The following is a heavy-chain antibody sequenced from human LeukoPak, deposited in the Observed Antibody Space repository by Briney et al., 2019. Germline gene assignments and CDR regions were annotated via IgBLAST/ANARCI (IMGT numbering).Heavy chain of an antibody. CDR2: ISSSSSYI. CDR3: APGSLTIFGVASKYYFDY. V-gene: IGHV3-21*01. D-gene: IGHD3-3*01. Sequence: NPGGSLRLSCAASGFTFSSYSMTWVRQAPGKGLEWVSSISSSSSYIYYADSVKGRFTISRDNAKNSLYLQMNSLRAEDTAVYYCAPGSLTIFGVASKYYFDYWGQGTLVTVSS. CDR1: GFTFSSYS. J-gene: IGHJ4*02.